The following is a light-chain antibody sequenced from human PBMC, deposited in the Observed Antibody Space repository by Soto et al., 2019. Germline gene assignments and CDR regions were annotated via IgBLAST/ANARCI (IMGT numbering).Light chain of an antibody. CDR3: HQYNSYPWT. CDR2: MAS. V-gene: IGKV1-5*03. CDR1: QSISHW. Sequence: DIQMTQSPSTLSASIGDRVTISCRASQSISHWLAWYQQKPGKAPKVLIYMASSLESGVPSRFSGSASGTEFTLTISSLQPDDSATYYCHQYNSYPWTFGQGTKVEIK. J-gene: IGKJ1*01.